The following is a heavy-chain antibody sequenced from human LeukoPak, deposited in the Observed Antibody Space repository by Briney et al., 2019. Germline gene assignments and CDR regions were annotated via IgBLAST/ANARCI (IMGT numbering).Heavy chain of an antibody. Sequence: GGSLRLSCAASGFAFSSYAMSWVRQAPGKGLEWVSAISGSGGSTYYADSVKGRFTISRDNSKNTLYLQMNSLRAEDTALYYCAKSRGFSSSMSRYRTFDYWGQGTLVTVSS. D-gene: IGHD2-2*01. J-gene: IGHJ4*02. CDR3: AKSRGFSSSMSRYRTFDY. V-gene: IGHV3-23*01. CDR1: GFAFSSYA. CDR2: ISGSGGST.